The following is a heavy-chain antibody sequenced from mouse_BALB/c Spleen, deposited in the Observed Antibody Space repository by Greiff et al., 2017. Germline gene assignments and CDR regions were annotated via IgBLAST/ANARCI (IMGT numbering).Heavy chain of an antibody. D-gene: IGHD2-4*01. J-gene: IGHJ2*01. CDR2: ISSGGSYT. V-gene: IGHV5-9-4*01. CDR3: ARRSTMIPRSFDY. CDR1: GFTFSSYA. Sequence: EVKLVESGGGLVKPGGSLKLSCAASGFTFSSYAMSWVRQSPEKRLEWVAEISSGGSYTYYPDTVTGRFTISRDNAKNTLYLEMSSLRSEDTAMYYCARRSTMIPRSFDYWGQGTTLTVSS.